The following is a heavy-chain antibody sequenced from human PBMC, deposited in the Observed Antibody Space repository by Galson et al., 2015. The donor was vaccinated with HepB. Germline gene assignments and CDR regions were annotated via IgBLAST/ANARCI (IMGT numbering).Heavy chain of an antibody. CDR1: GFTFSTYA. Sequence: SLRLSCAASGFTFSTYAMSWVRQPPGMGLEWVSAISGSGRTTYYADSVEGRFTISRDSSKNTLYLQMNSLKVEDTAIYYCAKQSSNWYYFDYWGQGTLVTVSS. CDR3: AKQSSNWYYFDY. CDR2: ISGSGRTT. J-gene: IGHJ4*02. V-gene: IGHV3-23*01. D-gene: IGHD6-13*01.